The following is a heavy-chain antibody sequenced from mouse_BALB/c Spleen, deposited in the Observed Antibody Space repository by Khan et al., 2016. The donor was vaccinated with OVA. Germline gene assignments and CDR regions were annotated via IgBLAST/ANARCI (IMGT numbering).Heavy chain of an antibody. CDR3: ARSPDGNFAY. D-gene: IGHD2-1*01. CDR2: INSDGDYT. V-gene: IGHV5-9-3*01. J-gene: IGHJ3*01. Sequence: EVQLVESGGGLVKPGGSLKLSCAASGFTFSTYAMSWVRQTPEKRLEWVATINSDGDYTYYPDSVTGRFTISRDNAKTTLYLQMSSLRSEDTAMYYCARSPDGNFAYWGQGTLVTVSA. CDR1: GFTFSTYA.